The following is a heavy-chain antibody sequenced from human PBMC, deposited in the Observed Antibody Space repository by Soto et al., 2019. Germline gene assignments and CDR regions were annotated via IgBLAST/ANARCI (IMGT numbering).Heavy chain of an antibody. V-gene: IGHV4-59*01. CDR1: GGSISSYY. J-gene: IGHJ5*02. Sequence: SETLSLTCTVSGGSISSYYWSWIRQPPGKGLEWFGYIYYSGSTNYNPSLKSRVTISVDTSKNQFSLKLSSVTAADTAVYYCARLRGDFWSGYWLLDPWGQGTLVTVSS. CDR3: ARLRGDFWSGYWLLDP. D-gene: IGHD3-3*01. CDR2: IYYSGST.